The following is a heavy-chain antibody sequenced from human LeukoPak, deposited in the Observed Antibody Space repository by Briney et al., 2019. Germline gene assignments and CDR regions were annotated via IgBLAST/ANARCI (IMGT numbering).Heavy chain of an antibody. CDR3: AKDPSTYYDFWSGSD. Sequence: GGSLRLXCAASGFTFSSYGMHWVRQAPGKGLEWVAFIRYDGSNKYYADSVKGRFTISRDNSKNTLYLQMNSLRAEDTAVYYCAKDPSTYYDFWSGSDWGQGTLVTVSS. J-gene: IGHJ4*02. CDR1: GFTFSSYG. CDR2: IRYDGSNK. V-gene: IGHV3-30*02. D-gene: IGHD3-3*01.